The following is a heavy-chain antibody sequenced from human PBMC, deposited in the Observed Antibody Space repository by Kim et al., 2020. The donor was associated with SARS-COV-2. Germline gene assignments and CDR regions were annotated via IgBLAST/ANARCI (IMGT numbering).Heavy chain of an antibody. J-gene: IGHJ1*01. CDR3: ARDWGAYSSSWYFFQH. Sequence: GGSLRLSCAASGFTFSSYGMHWVRQAPGKGLEWVAVIWYDGSNKYYADSVKGRFTISRDNSKNTLYLQMNSLRAEDTAVYYCARDWGAYSSSWYFFQHWGQGTLVTVSS. V-gene: IGHV3-33*01. CDR1: GFTFSSYG. CDR2: IWYDGSNK. D-gene: IGHD6-13*01.